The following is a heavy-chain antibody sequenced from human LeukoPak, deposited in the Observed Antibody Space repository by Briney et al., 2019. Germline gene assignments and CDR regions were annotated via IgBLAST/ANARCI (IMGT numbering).Heavy chain of an antibody. D-gene: IGHD3-10*01. J-gene: IGHJ6*02. Sequence: SETLSLTCSVSSGAINSGNFYWAWIRQPPGKGLEWIGSVYYSGTTYYNPSLKSRVTISVDRSKNQFSLKLSSVTAADTAVYYCARSRPMVRGVIYYYYGMDVWGQGTTVTVSS. V-gene: IGHV4-39*07. CDR1: SGAINSGNFY. CDR2: VYYSGTT. CDR3: ARSRPMVRGVIYYYYGMDV.